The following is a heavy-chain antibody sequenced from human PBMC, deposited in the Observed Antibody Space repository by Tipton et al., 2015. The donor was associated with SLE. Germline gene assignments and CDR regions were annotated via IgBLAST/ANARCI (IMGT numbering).Heavy chain of an antibody. D-gene: IGHD3-10*01. CDR1: GGSISSSSYY. J-gene: IGHJ3*02. CDR2: IYYSGST. CDR3: ARVYYPQGAFDI. V-gene: IGHV4-39*07. Sequence: TLSLTCTVSGGSISSSSYYWGWIRQPPGKGLEWIGSIYYSGSTYYNPSLKSRVTISVDTSKNQFSLNLSSVTAADTAVYYCARVYYPQGAFDIWGQGTMVTVSS.